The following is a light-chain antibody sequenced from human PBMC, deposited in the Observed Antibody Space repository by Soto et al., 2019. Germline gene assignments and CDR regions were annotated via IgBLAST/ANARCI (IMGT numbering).Light chain of an antibody. Sequence: DIQMTQSPSTLSASVGDRVTITCRASQSVDTCLAWYQQKPGKAPHLLIYKASSLETGIPSRFSGSGSVTEFNLTISSLQPDDFANDDCQQFYRYTWTLGKGTKVEIK. CDR3: QQFYRYTWT. CDR1: QSVDTC. V-gene: IGKV1-5*03. J-gene: IGKJ1*01. CDR2: KAS.